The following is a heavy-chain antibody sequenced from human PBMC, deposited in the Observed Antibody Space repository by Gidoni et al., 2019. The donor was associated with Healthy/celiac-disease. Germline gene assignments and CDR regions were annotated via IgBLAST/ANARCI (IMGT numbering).Heavy chain of an antibody. D-gene: IGHD6-19*01. V-gene: IGHV3-9*01. Sequence: EVQLVESGGGLVQPGRSLRLSCAASGFTFDDYAMHWVRQAPGTGLGWVSGISWNSGSIGYADSVKGRFTISRDNAKNSLYLQMNSLRAEDTALYYCAKDIEGSGWYGYGMDVWGQGTTVTVSS. CDR3: AKDIEGSGWYGYGMDV. CDR1: GFTFDDYA. CDR2: ISWNSGSI. J-gene: IGHJ6*02.